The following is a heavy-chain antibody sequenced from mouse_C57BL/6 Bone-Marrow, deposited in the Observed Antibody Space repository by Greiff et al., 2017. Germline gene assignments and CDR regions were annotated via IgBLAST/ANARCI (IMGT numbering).Heavy chain of an antibody. CDR2: INYDGSST. Sequence: EVMLVESEGGLVQPGSSMKLSCTASGFTFSDYYMAWVRQVPEKGLEWVANINYDGSSTYYLDSLKSRFIISRDNAKNILHLQMSSLKSEDKATYYCAREYYAFDYWGQGTTLTVSS. J-gene: IGHJ2*01. V-gene: IGHV5-16*01. CDR1: GFTFSDYY. D-gene: IGHD1-1*01. CDR3: AREYYAFDY.